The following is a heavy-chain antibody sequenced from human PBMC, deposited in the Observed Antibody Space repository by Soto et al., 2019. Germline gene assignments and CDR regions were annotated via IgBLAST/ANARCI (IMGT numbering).Heavy chain of an antibody. J-gene: IGHJ6*02. CDR2: ISAYNGNT. CDR3: ARDGLTTGYPYYYYGMDV. CDR1: GYTFTSYG. V-gene: IGHV1-18*01. Sequence: GASVKVSCKASGYTFTSYGISWVRQAPGQGLEWMGWISAYNGNTNYAEKLQGRVTMTTDTSTSTANMELRSLISGDTAVYYCARDGLTTGYPYYYYGMDVWGQGTTVTVSS. D-gene: IGHD4-17*01.